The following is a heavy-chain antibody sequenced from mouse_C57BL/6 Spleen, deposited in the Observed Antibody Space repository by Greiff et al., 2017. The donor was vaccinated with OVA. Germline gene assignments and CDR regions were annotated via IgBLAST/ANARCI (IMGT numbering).Heavy chain of an antibody. J-gene: IGHJ3*01. D-gene: IGHD2-4*01. V-gene: IGHV1-39*01. CDR2: INPNYGTT. Sequence: VHVKQSGPELVKPGASVKISCKASGYSFTDYNMNWVKQSNGKSLEWIGVINPNYGTTSYNQKFTGKATLTVDQSSSTAYMQLNSMTSEDSAVNYCARRDDYDGFAYWGQGTLVTVSA. CDR1: GYSFTDYN. CDR3: ARRDDYDGFAY.